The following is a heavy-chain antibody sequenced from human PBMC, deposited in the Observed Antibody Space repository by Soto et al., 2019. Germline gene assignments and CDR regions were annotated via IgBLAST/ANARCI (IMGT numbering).Heavy chain of an antibody. CDR1: GFTFNAYS. Sequence: PGGSLRLSCVVSGFTFNAYSMNWVRQAPGKGLEWVSSITSKSSYTYYADSVKGRFTISRDNARNSLFLDMSSLRVEDTAVYYCARDKYQSGWHGFDFWGQG. D-gene: IGHD6-19*01. CDR3: ARDKYQSGWHGFDF. CDR2: ITSKSSYT. V-gene: IGHV3-21*01. J-gene: IGHJ4*02.